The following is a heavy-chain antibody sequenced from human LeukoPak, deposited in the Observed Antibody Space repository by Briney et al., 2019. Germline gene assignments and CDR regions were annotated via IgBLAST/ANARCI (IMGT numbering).Heavy chain of an antibody. V-gene: IGHV3-64*01. CDR3: ARAGYDFWSGYYTNGYYYYMDV. D-gene: IGHD3-3*01. CDR2: ISSNGGST. CDR1: GFTFSSYA. J-gene: IGHJ6*03. Sequence: GGSLRLSCAASGFTFSSYAMHWVRQAPGKGLEYVSAISSNGGSTYYANSVKGRFTISRDNYKNTLYLQMGSLRAEDMAVYYCARAGYDFWSGYYTNGYYYYMDVWGKGTTVTVSS.